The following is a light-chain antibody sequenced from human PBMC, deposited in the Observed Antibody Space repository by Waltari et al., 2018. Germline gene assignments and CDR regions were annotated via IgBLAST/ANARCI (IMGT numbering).Light chain of an antibody. Sequence: DIVLTQSPGTLSLFPGERATLSCRASQSVSSYLAWYQQKPGQAPRPLIYDASNRATGIPARFSGSGSGTDFTLTISSLEPEDFAVYYCQQRSNWPPFGGGTKVEIK. CDR1: QSVSSY. V-gene: IGKV3-11*01. CDR2: DAS. CDR3: QQRSNWPP. J-gene: IGKJ4*01.